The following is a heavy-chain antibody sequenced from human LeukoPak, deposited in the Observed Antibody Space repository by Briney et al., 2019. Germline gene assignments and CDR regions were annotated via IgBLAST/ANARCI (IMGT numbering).Heavy chain of an antibody. V-gene: IGHV4-59*01. J-gene: IGHJ4*02. CDR3: ARDSNYDYVWGSSQRHFDY. CDR1: GGSISSYY. Sequence: SETLSLTCTVSGGSISSYYWSWIRQPPGKGLEWIGYIYYSGSTNYNPSLKSRVTISVDTSKNQFSLKLSSVTAADAAAYYCARDSNYDYVWGSSQRHFDYWGQGTLVTVSS. CDR2: IYYSGST. D-gene: IGHD3-16*01.